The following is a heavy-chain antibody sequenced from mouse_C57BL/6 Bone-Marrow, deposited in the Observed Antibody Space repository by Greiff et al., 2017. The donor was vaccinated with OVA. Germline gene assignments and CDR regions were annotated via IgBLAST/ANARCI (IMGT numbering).Heavy chain of an antibody. D-gene: IGHD1-1*01. Sequence: LQQPGAELVRPGTSVKLSCKASGYTFTSYWMHWVKQRPGQGLEWIGLIDPSDSYTNYNQKFKGKATLSVDTYSSTAYMQLSSLTSEDSAVYYGARWGYGSSFAYWGQGTLVTVSA. V-gene: IGHV1-59*01. CDR1: GYTFTSYW. CDR2: IDPSDSYT. CDR3: ARWGYGSSFAY. J-gene: IGHJ3*01.